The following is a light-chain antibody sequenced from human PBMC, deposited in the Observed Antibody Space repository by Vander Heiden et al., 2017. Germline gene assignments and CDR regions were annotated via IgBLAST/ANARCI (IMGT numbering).Light chain of an antibody. CDR3: QHYGSYPLT. CDR1: QSVSGRY. Sequence: EIVLTQSPGTLSLSPGERATLSCRASQSVSGRYLAWYQQKPGQAPSLLIYDVSTRATGYPERFSASGSGTEFILTISSLEPEDFAVYYCQHYGSYPLTFGGGTKVEIK. J-gene: IGKJ4*01. V-gene: IGKV3-20*01. CDR2: DVS.